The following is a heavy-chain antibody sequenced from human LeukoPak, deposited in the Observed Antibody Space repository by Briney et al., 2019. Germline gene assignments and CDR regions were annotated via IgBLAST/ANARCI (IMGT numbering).Heavy chain of an antibody. V-gene: IGHV3-73*01. CDR3: TRLSLPTYYYYYYMDA. J-gene: IGHJ6*03. D-gene: IGHD2/OR15-2a*01. CDR2: IRSKANSYAT. Sequence: GGSLRLSCAASGFTFSGSAMHWVRQASGKGLEWVGRIRSKANSYATAYAASVKGRFTISRDDSKNTAYLQMNSLKTEDTAVYYCTRLSLPTYYYYYYMDAWGKGTTITVSS. CDR1: GFTFSGSA.